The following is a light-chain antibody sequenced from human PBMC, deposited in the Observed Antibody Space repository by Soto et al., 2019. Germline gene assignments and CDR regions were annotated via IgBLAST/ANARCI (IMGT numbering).Light chain of an antibody. J-gene: IGLJ1*01. CDR1: NSDIGAYNY. CDR2: EAT. Sequence: QSALTQPASVSGSPGQSITISCTGTNSDIGAYNYVSWYQHHPGKAPKLIIYEATNRPSGVSNXFSXSKSXNXAXLTISGLQAEDEADYYCNSYTTTYTLVFGTGTKVTVL. CDR3: NSYTTTYTLV. V-gene: IGLV2-14*01.